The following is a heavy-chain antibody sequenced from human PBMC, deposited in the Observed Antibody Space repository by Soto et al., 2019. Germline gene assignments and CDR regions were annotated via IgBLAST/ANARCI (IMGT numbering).Heavy chain of an antibody. CDR2: VYYTGTT. CDR3: ARLGGYYQALDR. D-gene: IGHD3-3*01. CDR1: GDSISPHG. V-gene: IGHV4-59*08. J-gene: IGHJ5*02. Sequence: SETLSLTCTVSGDSISPHGWTWVRRPPGKGLEWVGYVYYTGTTMYNPSHKSRLTISVDRSKNQVSLNLTSVTAADTAVYFCARLGGYYQALDRWSQGTLVTVSS.